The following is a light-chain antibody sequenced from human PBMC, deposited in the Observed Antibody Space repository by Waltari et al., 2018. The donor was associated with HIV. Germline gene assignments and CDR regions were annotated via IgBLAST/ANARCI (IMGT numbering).Light chain of an antibody. J-gene: IGLJ2*01. Sequence: SALTQPASVSGSPGKSITISCIGSSSDIGAYNFVPWYQQRPGKAPKLMIYEVSDRPSGSSNRFSGSKSGITASLTISGLQADDESDYYCASYTRSGILLFGGGTRRTVL. CDR1: SSDIGAYNF. V-gene: IGLV2-14*01. CDR2: EVS. CDR3: ASYTRSGILL.